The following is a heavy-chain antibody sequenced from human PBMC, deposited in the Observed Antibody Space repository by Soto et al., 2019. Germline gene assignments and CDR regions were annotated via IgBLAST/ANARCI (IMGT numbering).Heavy chain of an antibody. J-gene: IGHJ3*02. V-gene: IGHV4-39*01. D-gene: IGHD3-3*01. CDR2: IYYSGST. Sequence: QLQLQEAGPGLVKPAETLSLTCTVSGGSISSSSYYWGWIRQPPGKGLEWIGSIYYSGSTYYNPFLKSRVTLSVDTSKNQFSLKLSSVTAADTAVYYCARHEGLDWPSHDAFAIWGHGTMVTVSS. CDR3: ARHEGLDWPSHDAFAI. CDR1: GGSISSSSYY.